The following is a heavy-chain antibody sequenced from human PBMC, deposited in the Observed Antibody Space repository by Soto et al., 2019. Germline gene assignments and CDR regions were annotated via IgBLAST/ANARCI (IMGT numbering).Heavy chain of an antibody. D-gene: IGHD6-19*01. J-gene: IGHJ1*01. CDR2: INSDGTST. V-gene: IGHV3-74*01. CDR1: GFTFSTHW. CDR3: VDGLSGWPY. Sequence: PGGSLRLSCAASGFTFSTHWMHWVCQAPGKGLMWVSRINSDGTSTYYADSVRGRLTISRDNAKNTLYLEMNSLRAEDTAVYYCVDGLSGWPYCGQGALITVSS.